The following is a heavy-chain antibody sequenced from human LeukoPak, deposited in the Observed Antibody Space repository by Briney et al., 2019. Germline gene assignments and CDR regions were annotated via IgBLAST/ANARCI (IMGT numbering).Heavy chain of an antibody. CDR2: ISGSGGRT. D-gene: IGHD3-22*01. J-gene: IGHJ4*02. CDR3: AKASTYYYDSSGYYGGYYFDY. CDR1: GFTFSRHA. Sequence: TGGSLRLSCAVSGFTFSRHAMSWVRQAPGKGLEWVSDISGSGGRTYYADSVKGRFTISRDNSKNTLYLQMNSLRAEDTAVYYCAKASTYYYDSSGYYGGYYFDYWGQGTLVTVSS. V-gene: IGHV3-23*01.